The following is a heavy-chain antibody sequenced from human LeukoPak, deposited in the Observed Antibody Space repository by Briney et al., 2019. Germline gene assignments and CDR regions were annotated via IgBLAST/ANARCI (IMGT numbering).Heavy chain of an antibody. CDR2: ISGSGGST. CDR1: GFTFSSYA. Sequence: PGGSLRLSCAASGFTFSSYAMSWVRPAPGKGVEWVSAISGSGGSTYYADSVKGRFTISRDNSKNTLYLQMNSLRAEDTAVYYCAKVGLAPYAFDYWGQGTLVTVSS. V-gene: IGHV3-23*01. D-gene: IGHD2-8*01. J-gene: IGHJ4*02. CDR3: AKVGLAPYAFDY.